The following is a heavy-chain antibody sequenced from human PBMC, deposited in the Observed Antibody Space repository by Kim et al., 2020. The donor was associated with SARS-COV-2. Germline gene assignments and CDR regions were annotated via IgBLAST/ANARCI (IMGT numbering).Heavy chain of an antibody. CDR3: ASTSIAAAGEFDY. D-gene: IGHD6-13*01. V-gene: IGHV3-21*01. J-gene: IGHJ4*02. Sequence: YADPVKGRFTIARDNAKNSLYLQMNSRRAEDMAVYYCASTSIAAAGEFDYWGQGTLVTVSS.